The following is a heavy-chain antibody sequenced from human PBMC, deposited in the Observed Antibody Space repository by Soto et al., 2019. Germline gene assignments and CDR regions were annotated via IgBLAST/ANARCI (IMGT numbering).Heavy chain of an antibody. CDR3: ANDLGYCSGGSCYSFYH. V-gene: IGHV1-69*02. CDR1: GGTFSSYT. CDR2: IIPILGIA. J-gene: IGHJ4*02. Sequence: QVQLVQSGAEVKKPGSSVKVSCKASGGTFSSYTISWVRQAAGQGLEWMGRIIPILGIANYAQKFQGRVTITADKSTSTAYMELSSLRSEDTAVYYCANDLGYCSGGSCYSFYHWGQGTLVTVSS. D-gene: IGHD2-15*01.